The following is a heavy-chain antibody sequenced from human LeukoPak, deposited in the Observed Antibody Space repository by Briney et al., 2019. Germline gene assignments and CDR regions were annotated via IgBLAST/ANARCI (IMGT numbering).Heavy chain of an antibody. CDR1: GGSISSGDYY. J-gene: IGHJ4*02. CDR2: IYYSGST. CDR3: ARVGLVIAAAGTVGYYFDY. D-gene: IGHD6-13*01. V-gene: IGHV4-30-4*01. Sequence: SQTLSLTCTVSGGSISSGDYYWSWIRQPPGKGLGWIGYIYYSGSTYYNPSLKSRVTISVDTSKNQFSLKLSSVTAADTVVYYCARVGLVIAAAGTVGYYFDYWGQGTLVTVSS.